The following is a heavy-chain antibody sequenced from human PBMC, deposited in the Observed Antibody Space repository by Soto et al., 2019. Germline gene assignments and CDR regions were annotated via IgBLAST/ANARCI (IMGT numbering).Heavy chain of an antibody. D-gene: IGHD3-10*01. Sequence: ASVKVSCKASGYTFTSYGISWVRQAPGQGLEWVGRINPIVSMSNYAQKFQGRVSMTADKSTSTAYMELRSLRSDDTAMYFCAASYGSGYRAFDYWG. CDR1: GYTFTSYG. CDR2: INPIVSMS. V-gene: IGHV1-69*04. J-gene: IGHJ4*01. CDR3: AASYGSGYRAFDY.